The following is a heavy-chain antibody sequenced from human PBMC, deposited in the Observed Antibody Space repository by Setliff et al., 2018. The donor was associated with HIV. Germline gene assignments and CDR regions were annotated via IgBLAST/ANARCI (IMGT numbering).Heavy chain of an antibody. CDR2: FYYSGSP. CDR3: ARHICDTTACYGFDI. D-gene: IGHD1-26*01. J-gene: IGHJ3*02. CDR1: GGSIRSHY. Sequence: SETLSLTCTVSGGSIRSHYWNWIRQSPGKGLEWIAYFYYSGSPNYNPSLKSRVTISVDTSKNQLYLRLTSVTPADTAVYYCARHICDTTACYGFDIWGPGTMVTVSS. V-gene: IGHV4-59*11.